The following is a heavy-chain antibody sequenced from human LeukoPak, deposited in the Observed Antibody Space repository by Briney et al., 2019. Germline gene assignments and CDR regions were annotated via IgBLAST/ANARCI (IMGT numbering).Heavy chain of an antibody. CDR3: AKGPSSGWYYFDY. J-gene: IGHJ4*02. CDR2: ISSSGSTI. Sequence: PGGSLRLSCAASGFTFSSYEMNWVRQAPGKGLEWISYISSSGSTIYYADSVKGRFTISRDNAKNSLYLQMNSLRAEDTAVYYCAKGPSSGWYYFDYWGQGTPVTISS. V-gene: IGHV3-48*03. CDR1: GFTFSSYE. D-gene: IGHD6-19*01.